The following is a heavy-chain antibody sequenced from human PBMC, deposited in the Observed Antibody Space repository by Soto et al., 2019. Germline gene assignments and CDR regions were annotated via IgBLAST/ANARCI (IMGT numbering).Heavy chain of an antibody. CDR2: ISGSGGST. D-gene: IGHD4-17*01. Sequence: GGSLRLSCAASGFTFSSYAMSWVRQAPGKGLEWVSAISGSGGSTYYADSVKGRFTISRDNSKNTLYLQMNSLRAEDTAVYYCAKDRYGDYDGSSWFDPWGQGTLVTVSS. CDR3: AKDRYGDYDGSSWFDP. J-gene: IGHJ5*02. V-gene: IGHV3-23*01. CDR1: GFTFSSYA.